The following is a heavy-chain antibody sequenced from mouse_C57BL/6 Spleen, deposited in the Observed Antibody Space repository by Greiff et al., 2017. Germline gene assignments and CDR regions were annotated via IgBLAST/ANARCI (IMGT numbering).Heavy chain of an antibody. CDR2: IDPSDSYT. D-gene: IGHD1-1*02. CDR3: ERADYGPYAMDY. V-gene: IGHV1-50*01. J-gene: IGHJ4*01. CDR1: GYTFTSYW. Sequence: QVQLQQPGAELVKPGASVKLSCKASGYTFTSYWMQWVKQRPGQGLEWIGEIDPSDSYTNYNQKFKGKSTLTVDTSSSTAYMQLSSLTSEDSAVYYCERADYGPYAMDYWGQGTSLTVSS.